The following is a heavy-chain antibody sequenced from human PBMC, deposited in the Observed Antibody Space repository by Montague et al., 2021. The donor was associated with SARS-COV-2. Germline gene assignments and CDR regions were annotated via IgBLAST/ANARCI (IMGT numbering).Heavy chain of an antibody. CDR2: LSANGGAT. V-gene: IGHV3-23*01. J-gene: IGHJ5*02. D-gene: IGHD3-3*01. CDR3: ARVNPSYDFWSGPNWFDP. CDR1: AFTFSSYS. Sequence: SLRLSCAASAFTFSSYSMTWVRQAPGQGLQWVSALSANGGATYYLDSVKGRFTISRDNSKSTLYLQMNSLRAEDTGVYHCARVNPSYDFWSGPNWFDPWGQGTLVIVSS.